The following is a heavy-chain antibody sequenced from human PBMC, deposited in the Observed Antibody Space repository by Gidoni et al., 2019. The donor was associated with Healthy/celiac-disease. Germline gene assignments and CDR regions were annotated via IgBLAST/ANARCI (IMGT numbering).Heavy chain of an antibody. CDR3: AKDKLPSSYHSMAV. Sequence: EVQVLEADGGWVQPGGCQRLSCAGGGFTLSSYAMSWVRQAPGKGLEWVSAISGSGGSTYYADSVKGRFTISRDNPKNTLYLPMPRPISQDTTVHYCAKDKLPSSYHSMAVWGNGATVTLSS. CDR2: ISGSGGST. D-gene: IGHD1-1*01. CDR1: GFTLSSYA. V-gene: IGHV3-23*01. J-gene: IGHJ6*03.